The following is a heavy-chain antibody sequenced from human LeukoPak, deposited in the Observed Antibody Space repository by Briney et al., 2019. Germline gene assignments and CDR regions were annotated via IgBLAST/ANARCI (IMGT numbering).Heavy chain of an antibody. CDR2: IYYSGST. CDR3: ARGDYSNPVWVDY. CDR1: GGSISGYY. Sequence: SETLSLTCTVSGGSISGYYWSWIRQPPGKGLEWIGYIYYSGSTNYNPSLKSRVTISVDTSKNQFSLKLSSVTAADTAVYYCARGDYSNPVWVDYWGQGTLVTVSS. D-gene: IGHD4-11*01. J-gene: IGHJ4*02. V-gene: IGHV4-59*08.